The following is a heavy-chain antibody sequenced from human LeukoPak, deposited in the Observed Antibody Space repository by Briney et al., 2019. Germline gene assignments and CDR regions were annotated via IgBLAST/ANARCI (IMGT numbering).Heavy chain of an antibody. CDR3: ARVGSGGYSYGYLDY. V-gene: IGHV7-4-1*02. CDR1: GGTFSSYA. Sequence: ASVKVSCKASGGTFSSYAISWVRQAPGQGLEWMGWINTNTGNPTYAQGFTGRFVFSLDTSVSTAYLQISSLKAEDTAVYYCARVGSGGYSYGYLDYWGQGTLVTVSS. D-gene: IGHD5-18*01. CDR2: INTNTGNP. J-gene: IGHJ4*02.